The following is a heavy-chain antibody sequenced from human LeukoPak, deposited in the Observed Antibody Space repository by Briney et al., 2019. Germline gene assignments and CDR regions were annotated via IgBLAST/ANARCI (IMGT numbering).Heavy chain of an antibody. V-gene: IGHV4-38-2*02. CDR2: IYHTGSS. CDR3: ARNNLHYYYMDV. J-gene: IGHJ6*03. CDR1: GYSISSGFY. Sequence: SETLSLTCTVSGYSISSGFYWGWIRQPPGKGLEWIGSIYHTGSSYSNPSLKSRVTISVDTSKNQFSLKLSSVTAADTAVYYCARNNLHYYYMDVWGKGTTVTVSS.